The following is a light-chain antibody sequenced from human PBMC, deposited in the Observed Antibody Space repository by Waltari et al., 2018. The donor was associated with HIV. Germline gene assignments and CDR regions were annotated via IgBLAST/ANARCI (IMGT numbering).Light chain of an antibody. J-gene: IGLJ2*01. Sequence: QSVLTQPPSASGTPGQRVTISRSGRSSNIGSNTVNWYQQLPGTAPKLLIYSNNQRPSGVPDRFSGSKSGTSASLAISGLQSEDEADYYCAAWDDSLNGVVFGGGTKLTVL. CDR2: SNN. CDR1: SSNIGSNT. CDR3: AAWDDSLNGVV. V-gene: IGLV1-44*01.